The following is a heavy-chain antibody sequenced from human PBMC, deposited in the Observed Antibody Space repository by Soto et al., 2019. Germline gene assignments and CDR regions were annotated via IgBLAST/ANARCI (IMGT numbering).Heavy chain of an antibody. J-gene: IGHJ6*02. V-gene: IGHV3-13*01. D-gene: IGHD4-17*01. Sequence: GGSLRLSCAASGFTFSSYDMHWVRQATGKGLEWVSAIGTAGDTYYPGSVKGRFTISRENAKNSLYLQMNSLRAGDTAVYYCARSVTTGPGFGYYYYGMDVWGQGTTVTVSS. CDR2: IGTAGDT. CDR1: GFTFSSYD. CDR3: ARSVTTGPGFGYYYYGMDV.